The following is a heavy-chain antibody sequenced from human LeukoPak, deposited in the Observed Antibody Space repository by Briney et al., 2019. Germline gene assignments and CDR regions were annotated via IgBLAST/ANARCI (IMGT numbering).Heavy chain of an antibody. V-gene: IGHV1-18*04. CDR3: ARGPRLRGIVGATTGYFQH. D-gene: IGHD1-26*01. CDR2: ISAYNGNT. Sequence: GASVKVSCKASGYTFTGYYMHWVRQAPGQGLEWMGWISAYNGNTNYAQKLQGRVTMITDTSTSTAYMELRSLRSDDTAVYYCARGPRLRGIVGATTGYFQHWGQGTLVTVSS. J-gene: IGHJ1*01. CDR1: GYTFTGYY.